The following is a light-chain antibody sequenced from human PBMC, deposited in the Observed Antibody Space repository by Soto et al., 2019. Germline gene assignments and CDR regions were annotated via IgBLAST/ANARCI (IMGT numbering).Light chain of an antibody. V-gene: IGLV2-14*01. CDR1: SSDVGGYNY. CDR3: SSYTSSSPLVV. Sequence: QSALTQPASVSGSPGQSITISCTGTSSDVGGYNYVSWYQQLPGKAPKLLIYDVSNRPSGVSDRFSGSKSGNTASLTISGLQAEDEADYYCSSYTSSSPLVVFGGETKLTVL. CDR2: DVS. J-gene: IGLJ2*01.